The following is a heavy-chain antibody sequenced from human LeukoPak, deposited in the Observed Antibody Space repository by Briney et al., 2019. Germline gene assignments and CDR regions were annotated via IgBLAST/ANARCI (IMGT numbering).Heavy chain of an antibody. V-gene: IGHV3-30*18. Sequence: PVRSLRLSCAASGFTFRNFGMHWVRQAPGKGLEWVGDISYEGSYKYYADSVKGRFTISRDNSKNTPYLQMNSLRSEATVGYSCAKDTYDLGSGTYPPDYWGQGTLVTVSS. CDR1: GFTFRNFG. CDR2: ISYEGSYK. D-gene: IGHD3-10*01. J-gene: IGHJ4*02. CDR3: AKDTYDLGSGTYPPDY.